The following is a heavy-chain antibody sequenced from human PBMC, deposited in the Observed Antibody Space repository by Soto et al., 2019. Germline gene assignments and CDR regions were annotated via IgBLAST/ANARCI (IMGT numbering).Heavy chain of an antibody. V-gene: IGHV3-48*04. CDR2: ISSSSSTI. CDR1: GFTFSSYS. J-gene: IGHJ3*02. Sequence: GGSLRLSCAASGFTFSSYSMNWVHQAPGKGLEWVSYISSSSSTIYYADSVKGRFTISRDNAKNSLYLQMNSLRAEDTAEYFLGGELIVGFGELLAFDIWGQGKMVTVSS. D-gene: IGHD3-10*01. CDR3: GGELIVGFGELLAFDI.